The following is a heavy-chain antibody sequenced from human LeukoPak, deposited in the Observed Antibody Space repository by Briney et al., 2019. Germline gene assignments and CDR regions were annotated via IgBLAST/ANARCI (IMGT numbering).Heavy chain of an antibody. CDR2: INHSGST. Sequence: PSETLSLTCAVYGGSFSGYYWSWIRQPPGKGLEWIGEINHSGSTNYNPSLKSRVTISVDTSKNQFSLKLSSVTAADTAVYYCARLRLRLGYCSGGSCYRNYYYYYYMDVWGKGTTVTISS. CDR3: ARLRLRLGYCSGGSCYRNYYYYYYMDV. J-gene: IGHJ6*03. V-gene: IGHV4-34*01. CDR1: GGSFSGYY. D-gene: IGHD2-15*01.